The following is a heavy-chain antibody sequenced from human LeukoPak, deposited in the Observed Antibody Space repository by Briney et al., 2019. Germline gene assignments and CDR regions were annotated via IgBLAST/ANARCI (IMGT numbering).Heavy chain of an antibody. Sequence: GGSLRLSCAASGFTFRSYEMNWVRQAPGKGLEWVSYISSSGSTKYYGDSVKGRFTISRDNAKNSLYLQMNSLRAEDTALYYCAREWRAVAGYYFDYWGQGTLVTVSS. CDR3: AREWRAVAGYYFDY. V-gene: IGHV3-48*03. D-gene: IGHD6-13*01. J-gene: IGHJ4*02. CDR1: GFTFRSYE. CDR2: ISSSGSTK.